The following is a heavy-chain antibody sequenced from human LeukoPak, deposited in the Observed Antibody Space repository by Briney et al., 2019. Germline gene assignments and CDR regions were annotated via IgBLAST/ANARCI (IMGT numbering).Heavy chain of an antibody. J-gene: IGHJ4*02. Sequence: SETLSLTCAVYGGSFSGYYWSWIRQPPGKGLEWIGEINHSGSTNYNPSLKSRVTISVDTSKNQFSLKLSSVTAADTAVYYCARDRPGNYGDWTFDYWGQGTLVTVSS. D-gene: IGHD4-17*01. CDR3: ARDRPGNYGDWTFDY. CDR1: GGSFSGYY. CDR2: INHSGST. V-gene: IGHV4-34*01.